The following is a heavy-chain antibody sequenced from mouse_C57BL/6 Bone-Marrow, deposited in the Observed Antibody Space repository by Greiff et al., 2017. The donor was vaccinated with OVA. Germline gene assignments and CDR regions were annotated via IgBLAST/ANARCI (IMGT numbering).Heavy chain of an antibody. CDR3: ASKDDEYDEGYYFDY. CDR1: GYTFTSYW. CDR2: IDPSDGYT. Sequence: VQLQQPGAELVKPGASVKLSCKASGYTFTSYWMQWVKQRPGQGLEWIGEIDPSDGYTNYNQKFKGKATLTVDTSSSTAYMQLSSLTSEDSAVYYCASKDDEYDEGYYFDYWGQGTTLTVSS. D-gene: IGHD2-4*01. J-gene: IGHJ2*01. V-gene: IGHV1-50*01.